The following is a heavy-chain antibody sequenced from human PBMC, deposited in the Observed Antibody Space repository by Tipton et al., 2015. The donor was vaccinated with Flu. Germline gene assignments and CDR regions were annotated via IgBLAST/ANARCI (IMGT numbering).Heavy chain of an antibody. J-gene: IGHJ4*02. Sequence: TLSLTCAVSGDSISSRYYWGWIRQPPGRGLEWIGNIHHSGNTYYNPSLKSRVTISVDTSKNQFSLKLSSVTAADTAVYYCARDPTVGAVRGYFDYWGQGTLVTVSS. CDR2: IHHSGNT. V-gene: IGHV4-38-2*02. D-gene: IGHD1-26*01. CDR3: ARDPTVGAVRGYFDY. CDR1: GDSISSRYY.